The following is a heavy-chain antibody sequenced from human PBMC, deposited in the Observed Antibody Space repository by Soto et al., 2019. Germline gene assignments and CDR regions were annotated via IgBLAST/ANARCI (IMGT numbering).Heavy chain of an antibody. Sequence: GASVKLSCKDSGYTFTGNYMHWVRQAPGQGLEWMGWINPNSGGTNYAQKFQGWVTMTRDTSISTAYMELSRLRSDDTAVYYCARDMREGRRGIFDYWGQGTLVTVSS. CDR2: INPNSGGT. D-gene: IGHD6-13*01. CDR1: GYTFTGNY. V-gene: IGHV1-2*04. CDR3: ARDMREGRRGIFDY. J-gene: IGHJ4*02.